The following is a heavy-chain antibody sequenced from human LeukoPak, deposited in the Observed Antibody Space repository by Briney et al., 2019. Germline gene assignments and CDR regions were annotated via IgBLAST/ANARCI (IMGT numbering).Heavy chain of an antibody. CDR2: TYFRSKWYY. D-gene: IGHD1-26*01. Sequence: SQTLSLTCAISGDIVSSDSAAWNWIRQSPSRGLEWQARTYFRSKWYYDYALAVKGRITINPDTSKNQFSLQLNSETPEDTAVYFCARDPVGGSTIFDSWGQGTLVTVSS. CDR1: GDIVSSDSAA. V-gene: IGHV6-1*01. CDR3: ARDPVGGSTIFDS. J-gene: IGHJ4*02.